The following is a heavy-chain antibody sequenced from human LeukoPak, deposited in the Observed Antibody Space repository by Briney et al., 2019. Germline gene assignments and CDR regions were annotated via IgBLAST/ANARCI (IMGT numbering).Heavy chain of an antibody. V-gene: IGHV3-7*04. J-gene: IGHJ4*02. Sequence: GGSLRLSCAASGFTFSSYWMTWVRQAPGKGPEWVANINEDGSEKYYVDSVKGRFTISRDNAKNSLYLQMNSLRAEDSAVYYCARDDRDGYNYFAYWGQGTLVTVSS. CDR1: GFTFSSYW. D-gene: IGHD5-24*01. CDR2: INEDGSEK. CDR3: ARDDRDGYNYFAY.